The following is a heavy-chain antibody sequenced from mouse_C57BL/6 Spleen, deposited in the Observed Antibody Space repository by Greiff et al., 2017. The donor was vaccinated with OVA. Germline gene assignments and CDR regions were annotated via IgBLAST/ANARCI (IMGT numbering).Heavy chain of an antibody. V-gene: IGHV5-9*01. Sequence: EVKLMESGGGLVKPGGSLKLSCAASGFTFSSYTMSWVRQTPEKRLEWVATISGGGGNTYYPDSVKGRFTISRDNAKNTLYLQMSSLRSEDTALYYCARQRGSSYYFDDWGQGTTLTVSS. CDR3: ARQRGSSYYFDD. CDR2: ISGGGGNT. CDR1: GFTFSSYT. D-gene: IGHD1-1*01. J-gene: IGHJ2*01.